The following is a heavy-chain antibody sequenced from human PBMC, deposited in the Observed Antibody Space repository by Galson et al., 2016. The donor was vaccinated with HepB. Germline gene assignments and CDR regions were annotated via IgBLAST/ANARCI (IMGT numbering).Heavy chain of an antibody. CDR1: GYSFTSYN. Sequence: SVKVSCKASGYSFTSYNIHWVRQAPGQRLDWMGWINAGNGHTEHSQKFQGRLTVTSDTSANTVYMELSSLRSEDTAVYYRARPLVSGLDFYFFGLGVWGQGNTVTVSS. J-gene: IGHJ6*02. V-gene: IGHV1-3*01. CDR2: INAGNGHT. CDR3: ARPLVSGLDFYFFGLGV. D-gene: IGHD3-16*02.